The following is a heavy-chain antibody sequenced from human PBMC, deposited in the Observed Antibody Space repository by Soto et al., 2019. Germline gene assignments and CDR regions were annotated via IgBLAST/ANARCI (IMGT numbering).Heavy chain of an antibody. V-gene: IGHV1-69*13. CDR3: ANYIGSDDSSGWSYYYYYGMDV. CDR1: GGTFSSYA. CDR2: IIPIFGTA. Sequence: SVKVSCKASGGTFSSYAISWVRQAPGQGLEWMGGIIPIFGTANYAQKFQGRVTITADESTSTAYMELSSLRSEDTAVYYCANYIGSDDSSGWSYYYYYGMDVWGQGTTVTVS. J-gene: IGHJ6*02. D-gene: IGHD6-19*01.